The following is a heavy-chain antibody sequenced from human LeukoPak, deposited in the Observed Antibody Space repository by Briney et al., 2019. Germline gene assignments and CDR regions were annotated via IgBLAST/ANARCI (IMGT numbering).Heavy chain of an antibody. Sequence: PGGSLRLSCAASGFTFSSYAMSWVRQAPGKGLEWVSAISGSGGSTYYADSVKGRFTISRDNSKNTLYLQMNSLRAEYTAVYYCAKVSRYCSGGSCYSGQRPPDYWGQGTLVTVSS. CDR3: AKVSRYCSGGSCYSGQRPPDY. CDR2: ISGSGGST. V-gene: IGHV3-23*01. J-gene: IGHJ4*02. D-gene: IGHD2-15*01. CDR1: GFTFSSYA.